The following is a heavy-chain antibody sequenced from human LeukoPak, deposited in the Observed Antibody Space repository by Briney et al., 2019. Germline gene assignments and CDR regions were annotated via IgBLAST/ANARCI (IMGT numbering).Heavy chain of an antibody. Sequence: SETLSLTCTVSGGSISRYYWSWIRQPPGKGLEWIGYIYYSGSTNYNPSLKSRVTISVDTSKNQFSLKLSSVTAADTAVYYCARLGYSSSWYFDYWGQGTLVTVSS. CDR2: IYYSGST. J-gene: IGHJ4*02. CDR1: GGSISRYY. CDR3: ARLGYSSSWYFDY. V-gene: IGHV4-59*08. D-gene: IGHD6-13*01.